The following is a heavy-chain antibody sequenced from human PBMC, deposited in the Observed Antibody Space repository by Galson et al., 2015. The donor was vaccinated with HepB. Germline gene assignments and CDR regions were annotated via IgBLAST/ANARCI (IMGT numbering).Heavy chain of an antibody. CDR2: ISSRGDGT. V-gene: IGHV3-64D*06. D-gene: IGHD3-22*01. J-gene: IGHJ4*02. Sequence: SLRLSCAASGLRFSGSGMHWVRQAPGKGLEYVAAISSRGDGTYYADSVKGRFIISRDNSQNTVYLQMTSLRPEDTAVYYCVKADTYFYDTSGYPRDSWGRGSLVTVSS. CDR3: VKADTYFYDTSGYPRDS. CDR1: GLRFSGSG.